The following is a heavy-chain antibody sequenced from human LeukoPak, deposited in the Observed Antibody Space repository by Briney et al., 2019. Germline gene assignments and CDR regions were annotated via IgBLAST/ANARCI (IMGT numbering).Heavy chain of an antibody. Sequence: GGSLRLSCAASGFTFSTYEMNWVRHALGKGLEWVSYISRSGTTISYANSVKGRFTISRDNAKNSLYLQMNSLRAEDTAVYYCTSLEGLYTSRSRSFDYWGQGALVTVSS. CDR3: TSLEGLYTSRSRSFDY. CDR2: ISRSGTTI. D-gene: IGHD6-6*01. CDR1: GFTFSTYE. V-gene: IGHV3-48*03. J-gene: IGHJ4*02.